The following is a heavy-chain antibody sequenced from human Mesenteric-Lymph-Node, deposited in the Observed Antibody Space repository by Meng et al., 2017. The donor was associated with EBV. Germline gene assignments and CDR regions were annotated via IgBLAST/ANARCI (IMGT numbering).Heavy chain of an antibody. Sequence: QLHVRDPGPGPAKPSVTLSLTRTVSGGSYSNSNFYWGWIRQPPGKGLEWIGRIFHSGSTYYNPSLKSRVTVSVDTSKNQFSLKLNSVTTADTAMYYCARPRRWLQSEFDFWGPGTLVTVSS. CDR3: ARPRRWLQSEFDF. CDR2: IFHSGST. J-gene: IGHJ4*02. D-gene: IGHD5-24*01. V-gene: IGHV4-39*01. CDR1: GGSYSNSNFY.